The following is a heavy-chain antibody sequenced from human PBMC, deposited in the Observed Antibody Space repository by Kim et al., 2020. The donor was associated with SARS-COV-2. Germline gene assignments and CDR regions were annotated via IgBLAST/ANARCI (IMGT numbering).Heavy chain of an antibody. J-gene: IGHJ4*02. Sequence: GGSLRLSCAASGLTFRSYGMHWVRQAPGKGLEWVAVISYDGSNKYYVDSVKGRFTISRDNSKNTLYLQMNSLRAEDTAVYYCARMTINYYGSGSYDGYFDYWGQGTLVTVSS. CDR2: ISYDGSNK. V-gene: IGHV3-33*05. CDR3: ARMTINYYGSGSYDGYFDY. CDR1: GLTFRSYG. D-gene: IGHD3-10*01.